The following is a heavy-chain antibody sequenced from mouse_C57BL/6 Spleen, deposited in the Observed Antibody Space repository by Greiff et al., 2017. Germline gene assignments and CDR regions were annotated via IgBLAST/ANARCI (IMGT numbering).Heavy chain of an antibody. CDR3: ARSSSPFDY. D-gene: IGHD1-1*01. J-gene: IGHJ2*01. CDR2: IRNKANGYTT. CDR1: GFTFTDYY. V-gene: IGHV7-3*01. Sequence: EVQLVESGGGLVQPGGSLSLSCAASGFTFTDYYMSWVRQPPGKVLEWLGFIRNKANGYTTEYSASVKGRFPIARDNSQRILYLQMNALRAEDSATYYCARSSSPFDYWGQGTTLTVSS.